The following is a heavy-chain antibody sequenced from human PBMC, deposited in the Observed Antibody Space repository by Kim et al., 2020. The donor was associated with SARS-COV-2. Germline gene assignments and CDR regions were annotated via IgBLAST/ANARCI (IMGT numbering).Heavy chain of an antibody. J-gene: IGHJ6*02. Sequence: ASVKVSCKASGYTFTSYGISWVRQAPGQGLEWMGWISAYNGNTNYAQKLQGRVTMTTDTSTSTAYVELRSLRSDDTAVYYCARVSDSLIAARPYYYYGMDVWGQGTTVTVSS. CDR3: ARVSDSLIAARPYYYYGMDV. CDR1: GYTFTSYG. V-gene: IGHV1-18*01. D-gene: IGHD6-6*01. CDR2: ISAYNGNT.